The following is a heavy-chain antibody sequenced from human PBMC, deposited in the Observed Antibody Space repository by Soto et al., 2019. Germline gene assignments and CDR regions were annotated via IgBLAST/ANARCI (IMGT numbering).Heavy chain of an antibody. D-gene: IGHD4-17*01. V-gene: IGHV3-21*01. CDR3: ARDDYGGTRAYDY. CDR2: ISSSSSYI. Sequence: EVQLVESGGGLVKPGGSLRLSCAASGFTFSSYSMNWVRQAPGKGLEWVSSISSSSSYIYYADSVKGRFTISRDNAKNSLYLQMNSLRAEDTAVYYCARDDYGGTRAYDYWGQGTLVTVSS. CDR1: GFTFSSYS. J-gene: IGHJ4*02.